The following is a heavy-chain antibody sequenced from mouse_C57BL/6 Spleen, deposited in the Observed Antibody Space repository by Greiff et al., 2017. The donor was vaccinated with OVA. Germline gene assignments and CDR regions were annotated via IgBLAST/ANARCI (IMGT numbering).Heavy chain of an antibody. V-gene: IGHV5-17*01. CDR1: GFTFSDYG. CDR2: ISSGSSTI. CDR3: AGNYDYYAMDY. Sequence: EVKVVESGGGLVKPGGSLKLSCAASGFTFSDYGMHWVRQAPEKGLEWVAYISSGSSTIYYADTVKGRFTISRDNAKNTLFLQMTSLRSEDTAMYYCAGNYDYYAMDYWGQGTSVTVSS. J-gene: IGHJ4*01. D-gene: IGHD2-1*01.